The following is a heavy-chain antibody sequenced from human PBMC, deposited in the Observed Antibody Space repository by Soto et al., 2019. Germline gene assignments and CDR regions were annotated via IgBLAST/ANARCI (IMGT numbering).Heavy chain of an antibody. CDR1: GGTFSTYS. J-gene: IGHJ3*02. D-gene: IGHD2-21*01. V-gene: IGHV1-69*02. CDR2: IIPMLGVR. Sequence: QVQLVQSGAEVKKPGSSVKVSCKDSGGTFSTYSMFWVRQAPGQGLEWMGRIIPMLGVRNYAQRCQDRVTITPDKSTATAHMALSSLRAEDTALYYCTIGSWSGEVFDIWGQGTMVTGSS. CDR3: TIGSWSGEVFDI.